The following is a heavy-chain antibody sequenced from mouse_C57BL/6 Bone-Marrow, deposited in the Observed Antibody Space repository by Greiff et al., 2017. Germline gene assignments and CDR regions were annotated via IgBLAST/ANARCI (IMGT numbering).Heavy chain of an antibody. CDR1: GYTFTSYW. D-gene: IGHD1-1*01. CDR3: ARIQYYYGSSVRWYFDV. CDR2: IHPNSGST. J-gene: IGHJ1*03. V-gene: IGHV1-64*01. Sequence: QVQLQQPGAELVKPGASVKLSCKASGYTFTSYWMHWVKQRPGQGLEWIGMIHPNSGSTNYNEKFKSKATLTVDKSSSTAYMQLSSLTSEDSAVYDCARIQYYYGSSVRWYFDVWGTGTTVTVSS.